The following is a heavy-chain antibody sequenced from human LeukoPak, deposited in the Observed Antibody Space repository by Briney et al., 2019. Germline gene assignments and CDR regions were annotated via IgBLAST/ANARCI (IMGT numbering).Heavy chain of an antibody. Sequence: ASVKVSCKASGYTFTSYAMHWVRQAPGRRLEWMGWINAGDGNTKYSQKFQGRVTITRDTSASTAYMELSSLRSEDTAVYYCARDLRVHSISYYYGSGPPVYWGQGTLVTVSS. J-gene: IGHJ4*02. V-gene: IGHV1-3*01. D-gene: IGHD3-10*01. CDR1: GYTFTSYA. CDR2: INAGDGNT. CDR3: ARDLRVHSISYYYGSGPPVY.